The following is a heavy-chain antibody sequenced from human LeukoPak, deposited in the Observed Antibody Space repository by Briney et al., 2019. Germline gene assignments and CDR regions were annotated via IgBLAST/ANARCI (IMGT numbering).Heavy chain of an antibody. D-gene: IGHD6-19*01. CDR2: INTHTGNP. Sequence: ASVKVSCEASGYTFTGYGMNWVRHTTGQGLSRIGWINTHTGNPTYDQGFTGRFVFSLATSVSTAYLQISSLKAEDTAVYYCARDSLKYSSGWYGFDYWGQGTLVTVSS. J-gene: IGHJ4*02. V-gene: IGHV7-4-1*02. CDR3: ARDSLKYSSGWYGFDY. CDR1: GYTFTGYG.